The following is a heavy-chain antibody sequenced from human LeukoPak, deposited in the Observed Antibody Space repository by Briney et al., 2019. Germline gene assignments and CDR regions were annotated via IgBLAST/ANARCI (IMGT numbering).Heavy chain of an antibody. CDR1: GGSISSNSYY. CDR2: IYYTGST. CDR3: ARLSWSSTTCYYHYHYYDMDV. J-gene: IGHJ6*02. V-gene: IGHV4-39*01. D-gene: IGHD2-2*01. Sequence: SETLSLTCTVSGGSISSNSYYWGWIRQPPGKGLEWIGSIYYTGSTYYNPSLKSRVTISVDTSKNQFSLRLTSVTAADTAVYYCARLSWSSTTCYYHYHYYDMDVWGQGTTVTVSS.